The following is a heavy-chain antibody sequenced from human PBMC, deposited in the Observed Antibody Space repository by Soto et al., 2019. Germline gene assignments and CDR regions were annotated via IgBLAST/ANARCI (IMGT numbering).Heavy chain of an antibody. CDR1: GGSISSYY. J-gene: IGHJ4*02. CDR3: ARHPATRYGDYSTDY. D-gene: IGHD4-17*01. CDR2: IYYSGST. Sequence: PSETLSLTCTVSGGSISSYYWSWIRQPPGKGLEWIGYIYYSGSTNYNPSLKSRVTISVDTSKNQFSLKLSSVTAADTAVYYCARHPATRYGDYSTDYWGQGTLVTVSS. V-gene: IGHV4-59*08.